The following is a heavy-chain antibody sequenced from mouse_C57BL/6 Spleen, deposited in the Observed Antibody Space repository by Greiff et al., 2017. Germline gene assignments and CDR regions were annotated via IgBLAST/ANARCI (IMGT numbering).Heavy chain of an antibody. D-gene: IGHD1-1*01. CDR3: ARDYYGSSYVGAMDY. CDR2: INPNNGGT. J-gene: IGHJ4*01. CDR1: GYTFTDYN. V-gene: IGHV1-22*01. Sequence: EVKLQESGPELVKPGASVKMSCKASGYTFTDYNMHWVKQSHGKSLEWIGYINPNNGGTSYNQKFKGKATLTVNKSSSTAYMELRSLTSEDSAVYYCARDYYGSSYVGAMDYWGQGTSVTVSS.